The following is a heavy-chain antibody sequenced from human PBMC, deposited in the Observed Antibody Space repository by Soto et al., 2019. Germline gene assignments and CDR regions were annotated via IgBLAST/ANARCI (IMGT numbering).Heavy chain of an antibody. CDR3: ARAPFKKGQFYAMDV. J-gene: IGHJ6*02. V-gene: IGHV3-7*04. CDR1: GFNFTNDW. CDR2: IKHEGTEK. Sequence: GGSLRLSCIASGFNFTNDWMSWVRQAPGKGLEWVAIIKHEGTEKFYVGSVRGRFTISRDNAKNSLFLQLSSLRAEDTAVYYCARAPFKKGQFYAMDVWGQGTTVTVSS.